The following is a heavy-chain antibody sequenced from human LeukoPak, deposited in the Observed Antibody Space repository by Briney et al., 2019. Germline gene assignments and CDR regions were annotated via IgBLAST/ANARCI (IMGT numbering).Heavy chain of an antibody. J-gene: IGHJ2*01. Sequence: PGGSLRLSCAASGFTFSSYGMHWVRQAPGKGLEWVAVIWYDGSNKYYADSVKGRFTISRDNSKNTLYLQMNSLRAEDTAVYYCAREGLGFSDFWSGYPLARYFDPWGRGTLVTVSS. D-gene: IGHD3-3*01. CDR1: GFTFSSYG. V-gene: IGHV3-33*01. CDR2: IWYDGSNK. CDR3: AREGLGFSDFWSGYPLARYFDP.